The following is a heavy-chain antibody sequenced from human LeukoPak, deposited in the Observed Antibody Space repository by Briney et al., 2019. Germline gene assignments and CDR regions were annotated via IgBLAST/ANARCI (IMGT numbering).Heavy chain of an antibody. V-gene: IGHV3-13*01. CDR2: IGTAGDT. Sequence: GGSLRLSCAASGFTFSSYDMHWVRQATGKGLEWVSAIGTAGDTYYPGSVKGRFTISRENAKNSLYLKMNSLRAGDTAVYYCARSTYYYDSSGYSPDYYYGMDVWGQGTTVTVSS. D-gene: IGHD3-22*01. J-gene: IGHJ6*02. CDR3: ARSTYYYDSSGYSPDYYYGMDV. CDR1: GFTFSSYD.